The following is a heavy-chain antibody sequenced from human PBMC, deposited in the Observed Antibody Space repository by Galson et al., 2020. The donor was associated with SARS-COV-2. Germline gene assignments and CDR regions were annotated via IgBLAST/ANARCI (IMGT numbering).Heavy chain of an antibody. D-gene: IGHD1-26*01. CDR3: ARIPVGATLGGMDV. V-gene: IGHV2-70*11. CDR1: GFSLSTSGMC. Sequence: SGPTLVKPTQTLTLTCTFSGFSLSTSGMCVSWIRQPPGKALEWLARIDWDDDKYSSTSLKTRLTISKDTSKNQVVLTMTNMDPVDTATYYCARIPVGATLGGMDVWGQGTTVTVSS. CDR2: IDWDDDK. J-gene: IGHJ6*02.